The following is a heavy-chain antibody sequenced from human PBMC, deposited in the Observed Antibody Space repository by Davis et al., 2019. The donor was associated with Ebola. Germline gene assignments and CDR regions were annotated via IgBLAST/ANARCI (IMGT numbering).Heavy chain of an antibody. D-gene: IGHD3-16*01. Sequence: SETLSLTCTVSGGSIISASHRWAWIRQTPGKGLEWIGTVSYSGYTYYKSSLKSRVTISVDTSKNQFSLKLSSVTAADTAVYYCARGITGGSVFVFHYYGIDVWGQGTTVTVSS. V-gene: IGHV4-39*07. J-gene: IGHJ6*02. CDR2: VSYSGYT. CDR1: GGSIISASHR. CDR3: ARGITGGSVFVFHYYGIDV.